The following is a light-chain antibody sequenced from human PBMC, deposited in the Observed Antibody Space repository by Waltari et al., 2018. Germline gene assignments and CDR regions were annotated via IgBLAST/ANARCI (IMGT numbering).Light chain of an antibody. CDR1: QDISNY. CDR2: DAS. J-gene: IGKJ4*01. CDR3: QQYDNLHLT. V-gene: IGKV1-33*01. Sequence: DIQMTQSPSSLSASVGDRVTITCQASQDISNYLNWYQQKPGKAPKLLIYDASNLETGVPPRFSGSGSGTDFTFTISSLQPEDIATYYCQQYDNLHLTFGGGTKVEIK.